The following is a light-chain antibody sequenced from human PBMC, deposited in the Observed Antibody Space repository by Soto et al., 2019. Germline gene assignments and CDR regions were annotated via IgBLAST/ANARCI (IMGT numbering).Light chain of an antibody. CDR3: SSYTSNSTLYV. J-gene: IGLJ1*01. V-gene: IGLV2-14*01. Sequence: QSALTQPASVSGSPGQSITISCTGTSSDVGGYNYVSWYQPHPGKAPKLMIYEVSNRPSGVSNRFSGAKSGNTASLTISGLQAEDEADYYCSSYTSNSTLYVFGTGTKLTVL. CDR2: EVS. CDR1: SSDVGGYNY.